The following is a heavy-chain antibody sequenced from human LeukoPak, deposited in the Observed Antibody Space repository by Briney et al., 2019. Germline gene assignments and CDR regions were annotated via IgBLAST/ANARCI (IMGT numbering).Heavy chain of an antibody. CDR1: GFTFSSYE. Sequence: QPGGSLRLSRAASGFTFSSYEMNWVRQAPGKGLEWVSYISSSGSTIYYADSVKGRFTISRDNAKNSLYLQMNSLRAEDTAVYYCAKPAYCSGGSCYSIGYFDYWGQGTLVTVSS. V-gene: IGHV3-48*03. CDR2: ISSSGSTI. CDR3: AKPAYCSGGSCYSIGYFDY. J-gene: IGHJ4*02. D-gene: IGHD2-15*01.